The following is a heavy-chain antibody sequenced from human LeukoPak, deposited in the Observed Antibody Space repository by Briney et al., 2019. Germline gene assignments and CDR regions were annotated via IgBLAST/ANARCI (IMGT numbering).Heavy chain of an antibody. CDR2: INWNGGSR. J-gene: IGHJ5*02. CDR3: ARVAGFNLFDP. D-gene: IGHD3-3*01. V-gene: IGHV3-20*04. Sequence: GGSLRLSCAASGFTFDDYGMSWVRQAPGKGLEWVSGINWNGGSRGYADSVKGRFTISRDNANHSLYLQMNSLRAEDTALYYCARVAGFNLFDPWGQRTLVTVSS. CDR1: GFTFDDYG.